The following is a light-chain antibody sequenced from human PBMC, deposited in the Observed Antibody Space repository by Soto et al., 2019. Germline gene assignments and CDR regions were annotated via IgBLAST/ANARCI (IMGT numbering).Light chain of an antibody. V-gene: IGKV3-20*01. Sequence: EIVLTQSPGTLSLSPGEGATLSCRASQSVSNNYLAWYQQIPGQAPRLLIYDAFSRDTGIPDRFSGSGSGTDFTLTISRLQPEDFAVYYCQQYGGSPWTFGQGTKVEIK. J-gene: IGKJ1*01. CDR2: DAF. CDR3: QQYGGSPWT. CDR1: QSVSNNY.